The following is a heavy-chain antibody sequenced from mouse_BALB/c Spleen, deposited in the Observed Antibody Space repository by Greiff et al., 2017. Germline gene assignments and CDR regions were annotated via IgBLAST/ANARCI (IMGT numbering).Heavy chain of an antibody. Sequence: VQLKESGGGLVKPGGSLKLSCAASGFTFSSYAMSWVRQSPEKRLEWVAEISSGGSYTYYPDTVTGRFTISRDNAKNTLYLEMSSLRSEDTAMYYCARVDYGSSYWFAYWGQGTLVTVSA. CDR3: ARVDYGSSYWFAY. CDR1: GFTFSSYA. D-gene: IGHD1-1*01. CDR2: ISSGGSYT. V-gene: IGHV5-9-4*01. J-gene: IGHJ3*01.